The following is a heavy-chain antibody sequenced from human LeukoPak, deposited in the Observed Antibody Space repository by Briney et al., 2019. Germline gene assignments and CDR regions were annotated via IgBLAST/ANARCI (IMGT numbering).Heavy chain of an antibody. D-gene: IGHD3-10*01. CDR2: ISAYNGNT. J-gene: IGHJ6*02. CDR3: ARDSPLLPVHYGSGSLAMDV. V-gene: IGHV1-18*01. Sequence: GASVKVSCKASGYTFNSYGVSWVRQAPGQGLEWMGYISAYNGNTNYAQKVQGRVTMTTDTSTGTAYMELRSLRSDDTAVYYCARDSPLLPVHYGSGSLAMDVWGQGTTVIVSS. CDR1: GYTFNSYG.